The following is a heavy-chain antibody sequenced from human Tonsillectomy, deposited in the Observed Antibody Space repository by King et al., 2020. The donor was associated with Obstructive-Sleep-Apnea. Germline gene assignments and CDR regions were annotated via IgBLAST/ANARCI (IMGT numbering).Heavy chain of an antibody. CDR1: GYSFTSYL. CDR2: IYPGDSDT. CDR3: ARPYDSSGYYFDS. J-gene: IGHJ4*02. Sequence: QLVQSGAEVKKPGESLKISCKGSGYSFTSYLIGWVRQMPGKGLEWMGIIYPGDSDTRYSPSFQGQVTKSADKSISTAYPQWSSLKASDTAMYYCARPYDSSGYYFDSWGQGTLVTVSS. V-gene: IGHV5-51*01. D-gene: IGHD3-22*01.